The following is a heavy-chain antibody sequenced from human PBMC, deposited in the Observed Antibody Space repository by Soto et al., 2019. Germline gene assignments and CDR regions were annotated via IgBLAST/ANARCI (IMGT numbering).Heavy chain of an antibody. CDR1: GYSCTVHY. J-gene: IGHJ4*02. V-gene: IGHV1-2*02. Sequence: ASVKVSCKASGYSCTVHYVHCILQSPLQGLDWMGCINPGNGDTKYAQRFQGRVTMTRDTSISTHYMELSALKSDDTAVYYCARDMNPYYGPGSLHGFFDYWGQGTLVTVSS. CDR2: INPGNGDT. D-gene: IGHD3-10*01. CDR3: ARDMNPYYGPGSLHGFFDY.